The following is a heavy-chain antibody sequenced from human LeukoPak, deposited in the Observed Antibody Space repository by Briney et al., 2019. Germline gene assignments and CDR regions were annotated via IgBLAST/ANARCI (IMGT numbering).Heavy chain of an antibody. V-gene: IGHV5-10-1*01. CDR2: IDPSDSYT. CDR3: ARGYCSGGSCYLVGY. J-gene: IGHJ4*02. Sequence: GASLQISCEGSGSIFTSYWISCVRQLPGKGLEWMGRIDPSDSYTNYSPTFQGHVTISADKSISTAYLQWSSLKASDTAMYYCARGYCSGGSCYLVGYWGQGTLVTVSS. D-gene: IGHD2-15*01. CDR1: GSIFTSYW.